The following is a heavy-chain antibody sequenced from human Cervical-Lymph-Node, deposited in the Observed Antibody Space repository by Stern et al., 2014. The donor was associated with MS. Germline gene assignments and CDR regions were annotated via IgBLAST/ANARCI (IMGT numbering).Heavy chain of an antibody. CDR1: GFTFDDYA. CDR3: AKDSAYSYGYVDY. Sequence: EVHLVESGGGLVQPGRSLRLSCTASGFTFDDYAMHWVRQAPGKGLEWVSGISWNSGSIHYADSVKGRFTISRDNAKNSLYLQMNSLRAEDTALYYCAKDSAYSYGYVDYWGQGTLVTVSS. D-gene: IGHD5-18*01. J-gene: IGHJ4*02. CDR2: ISWNSGSI. V-gene: IGHV3-9*01.